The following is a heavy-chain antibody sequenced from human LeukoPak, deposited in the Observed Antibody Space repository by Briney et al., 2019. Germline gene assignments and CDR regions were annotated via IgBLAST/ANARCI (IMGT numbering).Heavy chain of an antibody. CDR1: GYTFTDYY. D-gene: IGHD3-10*01. V-gene: IGHV1-2*02. Sequence: ASVTVSCKPSGYTFTDYYLHWVRQAPGQGLEWMGWIDPNTGRTNFAEKFQGRVTMTRDTSVSTAYMDLSRLGSDDTAVYYCARTPVTVIRGVIEDGMEVWGQGTTVTVSS. J-gene: IGHJ6*02. CDR2: IDPNTGRT. CDR3: ARTPVTVIRGVIEDGMEV.